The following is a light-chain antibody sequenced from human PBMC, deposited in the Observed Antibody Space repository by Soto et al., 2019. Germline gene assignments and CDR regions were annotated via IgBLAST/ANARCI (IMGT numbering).Light chain of an antibody. V-gene: IGLV2-14*01. CDR3: SSYTTSSTYV. J-gene: IGLJ1*01. CDR1: SSDVGAYNY. Sequence: QSVLTQPASVSGYPGQSTTISCTGASSDVGAYNYVAWCQQPPGKGPKLLIYDVSNRPSGFSSRFSGSKSGNTASLTISGLRAEDEADYFCSSYTTSSTYVFGTGTKVTVL. CDR2: DVS.